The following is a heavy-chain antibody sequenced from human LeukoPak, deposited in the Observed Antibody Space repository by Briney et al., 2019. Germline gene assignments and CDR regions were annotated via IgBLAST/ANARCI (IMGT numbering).Heavy chain of an antibody. D-gene: IGHD3-3*01. CDR2: ISSSSSTI. CDR1: GFTFSSYS. J-gene: IGHJ4*02. V-gene: IGHV3-48*01. CDR3: ARGSPYYDFWSGYYTAWDY. Sequence: PGGSLRLSRAASGFTFSSYSMNWVRQAPGKGLEWVSYISSSSSTIYYADSVKGRFTISRDNAKNSLYLQMNSLRAEDTAVYYCARGSPYYDFWSGYYTAWDYWGQGTLVTVSS.